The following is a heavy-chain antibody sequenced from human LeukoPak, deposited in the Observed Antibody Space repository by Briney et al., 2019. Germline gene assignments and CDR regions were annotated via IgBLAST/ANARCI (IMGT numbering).Heavy chain of an antibody. D-gene: IGHD6-19*01. V-gene: IGHV3-33*01. Sequence: GRSLRLSCAASGFTFSSYGMHWVRQAPGKGLEWVAVIWYDGSNKYYADSVKGRFTISRDNSKNTLYLQMYSLRAEDTAVYYCATDGAVAGDYWGQGTLVTVSS. J-gene: IGHJ4*02. CDR1: GFTFSSYG. CDR3: ATDGAVAGDY. CDR2: IWYDGSNK.